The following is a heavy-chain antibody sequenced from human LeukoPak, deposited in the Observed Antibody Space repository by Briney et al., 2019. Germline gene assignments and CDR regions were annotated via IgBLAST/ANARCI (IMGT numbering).Heavy chain of an antibody. CDR1: GGSISSGNYY. D-gene: IGHD4-11*01. CDR3: ARNMTTVTTGVVSRHDAFDI. CDR2: IYNSGST. J-gene: IGHJ3*02. V-gene: IGHV4-39*01. Sequence: SETLSLTCTVSGGSISSGNYYWGWIRQPPGKGLEWIGSIYNSGSTYYSTSLKGRVTISVDTSKNQFSLRLSSVTATDTAVYYCARNMTTVTTGVVSRHDAFDIWGQGTMVTVSS.